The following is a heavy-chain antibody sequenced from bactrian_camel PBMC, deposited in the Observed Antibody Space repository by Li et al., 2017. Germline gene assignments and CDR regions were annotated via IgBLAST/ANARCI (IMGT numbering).Heavy chain of an antibody. CDR2: IYTRLETT. CDR3: AASFEPTNPRNGIWYAMSSDDVGAMYDTVYV. CDR1: GYDYTPPY. J-gene: IGHJ4*01. V-gene: IGHV3S1*01. Sequence: HVQLVESGGGAVQPGGSLRLSCVISGYDYTPPYMGWFRQAPGKEREGVAAIYTRLETTYYGDSVNGRFTISQDNASNSLYLQMNNLKPEDTAMYYCAASFEPTNPRNGIWYAMSSDDVGAMYDTVYVAGPGDPGHRL. D-gene: IGHD6*01.